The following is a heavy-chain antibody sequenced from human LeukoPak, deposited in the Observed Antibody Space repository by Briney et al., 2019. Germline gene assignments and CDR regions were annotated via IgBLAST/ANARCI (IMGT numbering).Heavy chain of an antibody. CDR2: INPSGGST. D-gene: IGHD1-26*01. CDR1: GYTFTSYY. V-gene: IGHV1-46*01. Sequence: ASVKVSCKASGYTFTSYYMHWVRQAPGQGLEWMGIINPSGGSTSYAQKVQGRVTMTRDMSTSTDYMELSSLRSEDTAVYYCARAIEVGAMTPFDYWGQGTLVTVSS. CDR3: ARAIEVGAMTPFDY. J-gene: IGHJ4*02.